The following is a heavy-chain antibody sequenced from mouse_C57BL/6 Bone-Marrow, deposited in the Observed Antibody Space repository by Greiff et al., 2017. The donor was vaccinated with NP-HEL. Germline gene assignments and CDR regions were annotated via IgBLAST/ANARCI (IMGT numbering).Heavy chain of an antibody. CDR3: ARSPLYYGSSPYAMDY. D-gene: IGHD1-1*01. V-gene: IGHV7-3*01. CDR1: GFTFTDYY. J-gene: IGHJ4*01. Sequence: EVNVVESGGGLVQPGGSLSLSCAASGFTFTDYYMSWVRQPPGKALEWLGFIRNKANGYTTEYSASVKGRFTISRDNSQSILYLQMNALRAEDSATYYCARSPLYYGSSPYAMDYWGQGTSVTVSS. CDR2: IRNKANGYTT.